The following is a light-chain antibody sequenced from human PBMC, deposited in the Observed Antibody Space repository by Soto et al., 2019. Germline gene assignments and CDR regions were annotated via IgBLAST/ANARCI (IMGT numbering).Light chain of an antibody. CDR3: QQYDSSPTT. CDR1: QTIRTAS. Sequence: DIVLTQSPGTLSLSPGERATLSCRASQTIRTASLAWYQQKPGQAPRLLIYGVSSRATGIPDRFSGSGSGTDFTLTINRLEPEDFAVYYCQQYDSSPTTFGQGTKVDIK. CDR2: GVS. J-gene: IGKJ1*01. V-gene: IGKV3-20*01.